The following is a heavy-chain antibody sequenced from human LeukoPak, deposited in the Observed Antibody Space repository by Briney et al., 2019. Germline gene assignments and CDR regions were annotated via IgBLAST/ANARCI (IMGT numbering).Heavy chain of an antibody. V-gene: IGHV1-18*01. CDR2: ISAYNGNT. Sequence: ASVKVSCKASGYTFTSYGISWVRQAPGQGLEWMGWISAYNGNTNYAQKLQGRVTMTTDTSASTAYMELSSLRSEDTAVYYCAVSRYSSSWYAYWGQGTLVTVSS. J-gene: IGHJ4*02. CDR3: AVSRYSSSWYAY. CDR1: GYTFTSYG. D-gene: IGHD6-13*01.